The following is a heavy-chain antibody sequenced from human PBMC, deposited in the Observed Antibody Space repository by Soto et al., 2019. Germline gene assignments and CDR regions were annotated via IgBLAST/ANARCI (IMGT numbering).Heavy chain of an antibody. V-gene: IGHV4-34*01. J-gene: IGHJ6*02. D-gene: IGHD2-15*01. Sequence: PSETLSLTCAVYGGSFSGYYWSWIRQPPGKGLEWIGEINHSGSTNYNPSLKSRVTISVDTSKNQFSLNLSSVTAADTAVYYCARGPYCSGGTCYRGMDVWGQGXTVTVYS. CDR3: ARGPYCSGGTCYRGMDV. CDR2: INHSGST. CDR1: GGSFSGYY.